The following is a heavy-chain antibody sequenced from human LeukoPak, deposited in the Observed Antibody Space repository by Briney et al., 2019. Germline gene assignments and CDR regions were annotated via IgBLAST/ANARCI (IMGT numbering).Heavy chain of an antibody. Sequence: SETLSLTCTVSGGSISNYYWSWIRQPPGKGLEYIGYISYSGSANYNPSLKSRVTISLDTSKNHFSLKLSSVTAADTAVYYCARGWPLFDYWGQGTLVTVSS. CDR1: GGSISNYY. CDR3: ARGWPLFDY. D-gene: IGHD5-24*01. CDR2: ISYSGSA. V-gene: IGHV4-59*01. J-gene: IGHJ4*02.